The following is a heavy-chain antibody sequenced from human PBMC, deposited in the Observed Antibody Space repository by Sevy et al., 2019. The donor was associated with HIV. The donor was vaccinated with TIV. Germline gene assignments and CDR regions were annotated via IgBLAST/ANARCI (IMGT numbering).Heavy chain of an antibody. D-gene: IGHD3-3*01. V-gene: IGHV1-3*01. CDR1: GYTFTSYA. Sequence: ASVKVSCKASGYTFTSYAMHWVRXAPGQRLEWMGWINAGNGNTKYSQKFQGRVTITRDTSASTAYMELSSLRSEDTAVYYCARERDPEYYDFWSGYPGGYYGMDVWGQGTTVTVSS. J-gene: IGHJ6*02. CDR3: ARERDPEYYDFWSGYPGGYYGMDV. CDR2: INAGNGNT.